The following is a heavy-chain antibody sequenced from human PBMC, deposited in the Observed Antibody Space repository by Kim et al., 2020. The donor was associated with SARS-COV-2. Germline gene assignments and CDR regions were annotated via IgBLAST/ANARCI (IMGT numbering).Heavy chain of an antibody. D-gene: IGHD3-3*01. CDR2: INPNSGGT. J-gene: IGHJ4*02. V-gene: IGHV1-2*02. Sequence: ASVKVSCKASGYTFTGYYMHWVRQAPGQGLEWMGWINPNSGGTNYAQKFQGRVTMTRDTSISTAYMELSRLRSDDTAVYYCASSTDFWSGYSIDYWGQGTLVTVSS. CDR3: ASSTDFWSGYSIDY. CDR1: GYTFTGYY.